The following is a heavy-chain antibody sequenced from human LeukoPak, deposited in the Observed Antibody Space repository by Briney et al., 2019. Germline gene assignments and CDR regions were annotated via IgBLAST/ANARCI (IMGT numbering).Heavy chain of an antibody. Sequence: GGSLRLSCAASGFTFSSYGMHWVRQAPGKGLEWVAVISYDGSNKYYADSVKGRFTISRDNSKNTLYLQMNSLRAEDTAVYYCARDNFRYYYDSSGYYDYWGQGTLVTVSS. D-gene: IGHD3-22*01. CDR2: ISYDGSNK. J-gene: IGHJ4*02. CDR3: ARDNFRYYYDSSGYYDY. CDR1: GFTFSSYG. V-gene: IGHV3-30*03.